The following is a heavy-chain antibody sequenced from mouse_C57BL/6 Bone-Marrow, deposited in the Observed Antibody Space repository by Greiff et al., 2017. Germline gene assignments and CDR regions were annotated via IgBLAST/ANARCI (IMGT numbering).Heavy chain of an antibody. CDR1: GYPFTDPT. D-gene: IGHD2-4*01. J-gene: IGHJ4*01. V-gene: IGHV1-78*01. CDR3: ASDYDGYAMDY. Sequence: QVQLQQPDAELVKPGASVKISCKVSGYPFTDPTIHWMKQRPEQGLEWIGYIYPRDGSTKYNVKFKGKATLTADKSSSTAYMQPNSLTYEDCAGYFCASDYDGYAMDYWGQGTSVNVSS. CDR2: IYPRDGST.